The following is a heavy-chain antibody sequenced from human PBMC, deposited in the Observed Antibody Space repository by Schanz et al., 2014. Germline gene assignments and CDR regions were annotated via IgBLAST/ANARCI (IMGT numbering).Heavy chain of an antibody. J-gene: IGHJ4*02. CDR1: GFMFSSYG. CDR2: ISYDGSKK. Sequence: QVQLVESGGGVVQPGRSLRLSCAASGFMFSSYGMHWVRQAPGKGLEWVGVISYDGSKKSYADSVKGRFTISRDNSKSTLYVEMNSLRAEDTAVYHCVSSGSYSSYAFWGQGTLVTVSA. CDR3: VSSGSYSSYAF. V-gene: IGHV3-33*08. D-gene: IGHD3-10*01.